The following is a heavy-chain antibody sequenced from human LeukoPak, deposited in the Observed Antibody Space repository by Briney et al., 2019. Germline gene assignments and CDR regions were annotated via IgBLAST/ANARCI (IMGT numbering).Heavy chain of an antibody. D-gene: IGHD6-13*01. CDR3: VRGLISAAGTFDY. CDR1: GFIFSSFG. Sequence: GGSLRLSCAASGFIFSSFGMRWVRQAPGKGLEWAAFIHYDGSSVHYADSVKGRFTISRDNSKNTLYLQMNSLREEDTAVYYCVRGLISAAGTFDYWGQGTLVTVSS. CDR2: IHYDGSSV. V-gene: IGHV3-30*02. J-gene: IGHJ4*02.